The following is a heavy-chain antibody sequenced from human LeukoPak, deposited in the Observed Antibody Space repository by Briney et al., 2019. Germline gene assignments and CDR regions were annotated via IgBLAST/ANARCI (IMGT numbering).Heavy chain of an antibody. D-gene: IGHD6-13*01. CDR3: ASYSSSWYAAYFDY. V-gene: IGHV4-59*01. CDR1: GGSISSYY. Sequence: SETLSLTCTVSGGSISSYYWSWLRQPPGKGLEWLGYIYYSGSTNYNPSLKSRVTISVDTSKNQFSLKLSSVTAADTAVYYCASYSSSWYAAYFDYWGQGTLVTVSS. CDR2: IYYSGST. J-gene: IGHJ4*02.